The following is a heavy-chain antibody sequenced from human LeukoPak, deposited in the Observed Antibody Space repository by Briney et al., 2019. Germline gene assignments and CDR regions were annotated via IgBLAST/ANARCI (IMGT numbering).Heavy chain of an antibody. CDR2: IYYSGST. CDR1: GGSVSSGSYH. Sequence: SETLSLTCTVSGGSVSSGSYHWTWIRQPPGKGLEWIGDIYYSGSTNKNPSLTSRVTISVDTSKNQFSLNLGSVTAADTAVYYCARELLLTDRTTFDSWGQGTLVTVSS. D-gene: IGHD2-15*01. CDR3: ARELLLTDRTTFDS. V-gene: IGHV4-61*01. J-gene: IGHJ4*02.